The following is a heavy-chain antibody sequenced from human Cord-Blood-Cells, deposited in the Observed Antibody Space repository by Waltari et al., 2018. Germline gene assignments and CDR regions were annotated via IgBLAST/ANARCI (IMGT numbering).Heavy chain of an antibody. V-gene: IGHV3-43*02. CDR3: AKDPIAVADPSGGY. D-gene: IGHD6-19*01. J-gene: IGHJ4*02. CDR1: GFTFDDYA. Sequence: EVQLVESGGGVVQPGGSLRLSCAASGFTFDDYAMHWVRQAPGKGLEWVSLISGDGGSTYYADSGKGPFNLSQGKRENPLLLQMNSLRTEDTGFDYCAKDPIAVADPSGGYWGQGTLVTVSS. CDR2: ISGDGGST.